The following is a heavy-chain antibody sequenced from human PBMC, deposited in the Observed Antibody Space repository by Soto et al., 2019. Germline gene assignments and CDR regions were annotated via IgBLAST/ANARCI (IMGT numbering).Heavy chain of an antibody. Sequence: ASVKVSCTASGYTFTSYAMHWVRQAPGQRLEWMGWINAGNGNTKYSQKFQGRVTITRDTSASTAYMELSSLRSEDTAVYYCARDSTWPGYCISTSCYGGGQFDYWGQGTLVTSPQ. J-gene: IGHJ4*02. V-gene: IGHV1-3*01. D-gene: IGHD2-2*01. CDR3: ARDSTWPGYCISTSCYGGGQFDY. CDR1: GYTFTSYA. CDR2: INAGNGNT.